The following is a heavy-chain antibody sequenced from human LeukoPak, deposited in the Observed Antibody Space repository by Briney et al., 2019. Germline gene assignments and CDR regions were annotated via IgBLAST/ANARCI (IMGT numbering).Heavy chain of an antibody. D-gene: IGHD3-10*01. CDR3: ARGFAAADFDY. V-gene: IGHV3-21*01. CDR1: GFTFSSYS. CDR2: ISSSRHYI. Sequence: GGSLRLSCAASGFTFSSYSMNWVRQAPGKGLEWVSSISSSRHYIYYADSVKGRFTVSRENAKNSLYLQMDSLRVEDTAVYYCARGFAAADFDYWGQGTLVTVSS. J-gene: IGHJ4*02.